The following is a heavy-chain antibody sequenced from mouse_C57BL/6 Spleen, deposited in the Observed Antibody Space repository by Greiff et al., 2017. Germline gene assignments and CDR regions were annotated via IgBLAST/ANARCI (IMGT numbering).Heavy chain of an antibody. CDR1: GYTFTSYG. CDR3: ARREVYYGGSDNYAMDY. Sequence: QVQLKESGAELARPGASVKLSCKASGYTFTSYGISWVKQRTGQGLEWIGEIYPRSGNTYYNEKFKGKATLTADKSSSTAYMELRSLTSEDSAVYFCARREVYYGGSDNYAMDYWGQGTSVTVSS. D-gene: IGHD1-1*01. CDR2: IYPRSGNT. J-gene: IGHJ4*01. V-gene: IGHV1-81*01.